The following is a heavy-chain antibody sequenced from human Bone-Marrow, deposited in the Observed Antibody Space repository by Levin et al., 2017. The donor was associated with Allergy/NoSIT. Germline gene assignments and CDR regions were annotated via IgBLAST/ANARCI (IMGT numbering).Heavy chain of an antibody. D-gene: IGHD3-10*01. V-gene: IGHV3-30-3*01. CDR1: GFTFSSYA. CDR2: ISYDGSNK. Sequence: LSLPCAASGFTFSSYAMHWVRPAPGKGLEWVAVISYDGSNKYYADSVKGRFTISRDNSKNTLYLQMNSLRAEDTAVYYCARARWWVREKDAFDIWGQGTMVTVSS. J-gene: IGHJ3*02. CDR3: ARARWWVREKDAFDI.